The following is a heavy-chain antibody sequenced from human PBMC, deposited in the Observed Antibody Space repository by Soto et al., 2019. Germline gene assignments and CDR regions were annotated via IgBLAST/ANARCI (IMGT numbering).Heavy chain of an antibody. D-gene: IGHD5-12*01. Sequence: QVQLVESGGGVVQPGRSLRLSCAASGFTFSSYAMHWVRQATGKGLEWVAVISYDGSNKYYADSVKGRFTISRDNSKNTLYRQMNSLRAEDTAVYYCARDYYRFNSGYGFSMDVWGQGTTVTVSS. CDR1: GFTFSSYA. J-gene: IGHJ6*02. V-gene: IGHV3-30-3*01. CDR3: ARDYYRFNSGYGFSMDV. CDR2: ISYDGSNK.